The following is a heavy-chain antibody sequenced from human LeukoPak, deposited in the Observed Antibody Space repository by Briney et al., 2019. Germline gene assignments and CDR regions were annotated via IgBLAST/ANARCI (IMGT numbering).Heavy chain of an antibody. J-gene: IGHJ6*03. CDR2: ISSDSTTI. CDR3: VRSYYYYMDV. V-gene: IGHV3-48*01. Sequence: PGGSLRLSCAASRFTFPTFNMNWVRQAPGKGLEWVSHISSDSTTISYADSVKGRFTISRDNAKTSLYLQMNSLKADDTAVYYCVRSYYYYMDVWGLGTTVTVSS. CDR1: RFTFPTFN.